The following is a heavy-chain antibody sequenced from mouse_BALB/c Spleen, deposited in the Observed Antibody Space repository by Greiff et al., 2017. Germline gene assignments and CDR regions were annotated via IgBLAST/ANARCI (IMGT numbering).Heavy chain of an antibody. CDR1: GYTFTSYW. V-gene: IGHV1-69*02. D-gene: IGHD2-4*01. Sequence: VQLQQPGAELVKPGAPVKLSCKASGYTFTSYWMNWVKQRPGRGLEWIGRIDPSDSETHYNQKFKDKATLTVDKSSSTAYIQLSSLTSEDSAVYYCARGKVITTDAMDYWGQGTSVTVSS. CDR2: IDPSDSET. J-gene: IGHJ4*01. CDR3: ARGKVITTDAMDY.